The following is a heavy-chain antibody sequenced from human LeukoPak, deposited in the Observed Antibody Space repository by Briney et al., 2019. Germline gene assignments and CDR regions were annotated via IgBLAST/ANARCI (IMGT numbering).Heavy chain of an antibody. CDR1: GFSFSNYC. J-gene: IGHJ3*02. CDR3: ARGYGINCASTTCAGAFDI. Sequence: PGGSLRLSCEASGFSFSNYCMEWVRQAPGRGLEGVAYIKQDGSEKFYVDSVKGRFTVSRDNARNSLYLQLNSLRDEDTAVYYCARGYGINCASTTCAGAFDIWGPGTMVTVS. CDR2: IKQDGSEK. D-gene: IGHD2/OR15-2a*01. V-gene: IGHV3-7*01.